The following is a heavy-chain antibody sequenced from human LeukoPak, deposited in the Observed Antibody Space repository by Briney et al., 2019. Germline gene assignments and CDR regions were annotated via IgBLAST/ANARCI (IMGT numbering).Heavy chain of an antibody. Sequence: GGSLRLSCAASGFTFSSYWMSWVRQAPGKGLEWVANIKQDGSEKYYVDSVKGRFTISRDNAKNSLYLQMNSLGAEDTAVYYCAREDIVVVPAASDVWGKGTTVTVSS. D-gene: IGHD2-2*01. J-gene: IGHJ6*04. V-gene: IGHV3-7*01. CDR2: IKQDGSEK. CDR1: GFTFSSYW. CDR3: AREDIVVVPAASDV.